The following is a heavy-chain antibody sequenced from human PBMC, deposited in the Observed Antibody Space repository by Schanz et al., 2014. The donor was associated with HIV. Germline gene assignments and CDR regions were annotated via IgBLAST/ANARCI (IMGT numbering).Heavy chain of an antibody. CDR3: AKFKCGGDCYMTQYYSGMDV. J-gene: IGHJ6*02. Sequence: QVQLVESGGGVVQPGRSLRLSCAASGFTFSTYGMHWVRQGPGKGLEWVAFISYDGSNKYYADSVKGRFTISRDNSKNTLYLQMNSLRAEDTAVYYCAKFKCGGDCYMTQYYSGMDVWGQGRTVTVSS. CDR2: ISYDGSNK. V-gene: IGHV3-30*18. CDR1: GFTFSTYG. D-gene: IGHD2-21*02.